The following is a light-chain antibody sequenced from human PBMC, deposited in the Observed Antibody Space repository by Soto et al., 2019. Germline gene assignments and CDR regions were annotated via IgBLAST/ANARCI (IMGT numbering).Light chain of an antibody. CDR1: SSDVGGYNY. J-gene: IGLJ3*02. V-gene: IGLV2-14*01. Sequence: QSALTQPASVSGSPGQSITISCTGTSSDVGGYNYVSWYQQHPGKAPKLMIYDVSNRPSGVSNRFSGSKSGNTASLTISGLQAEDEADYYCSSYTSSSLVLVLGGGTKLTVL. CDR3: SSYTSSSLVLV. CDR2: DVS.